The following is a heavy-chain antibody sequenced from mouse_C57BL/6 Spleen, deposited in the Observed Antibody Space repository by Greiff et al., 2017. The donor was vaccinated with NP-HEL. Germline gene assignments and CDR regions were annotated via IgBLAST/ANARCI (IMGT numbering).Heavy chain of an antibody. CDR2: IWSGGST. V-gene: IGHV2-2*01. CDR3: ASNYYDAMDY. CDR1: GFSLTSYG. Sequence: VQLQQSGPGLVQPSQSLSITCTVSGFSLTSYGVHWVRQSPGKGLEWLGVIWSGGSTAYNAAFISRLSISKDNSKGQVFFKMNSLQADDTAIYYCASNYYDAMDYWGQGTSVTVSS. J-gene: IGHJ4*01.